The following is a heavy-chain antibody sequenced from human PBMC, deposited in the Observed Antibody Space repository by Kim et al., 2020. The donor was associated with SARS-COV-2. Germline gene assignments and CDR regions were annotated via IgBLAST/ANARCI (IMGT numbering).Heavy chain of an antibody. CDR1: GFTLDEYA. CDR3: TRIFGEIQMFEGRNSFCYYGMAV. Sequence: GGSLRLSCTVFGFTLDEYAMSWVRQAPGKGLEWVGFIRSTEYGGTTEYAASVKGRFTISRDDSKNIVHLQMDSLKTEDTAVYFCTRIFGEIQMFEGRNSFCYYGMAVWGPATTVTV. D-gene: IGHD3-3*01. J-gene: IGHJ6*02. V-gene: IGHV3-49*04. CDR2: IRSTEYGGTT.